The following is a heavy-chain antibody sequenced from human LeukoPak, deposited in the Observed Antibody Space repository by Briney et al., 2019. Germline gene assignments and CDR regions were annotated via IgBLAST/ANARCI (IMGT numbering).Heavy chain of an antibody. CDR2: INHSGST. J-gene: IGHJ4*02. Sequence: SETLSLTCAVSNYSIRSSYYWSWIRQPPGKGLEWIGEINHSGSTNYNPSLKSRVTISVDTSKNQFSLKLSSVTAADTAVYYCARAGLNGDVDYWGQGTLVTVSS. D-gene: IGHD4-17*01. CDR1: NYSIRSSYY. CDR3: ARAGLNGDVDY. V-gene: IGHV4-34*01.